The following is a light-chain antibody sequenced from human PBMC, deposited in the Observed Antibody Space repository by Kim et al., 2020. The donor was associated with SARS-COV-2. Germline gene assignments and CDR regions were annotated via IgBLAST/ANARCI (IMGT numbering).Light chain of an antibody. V-gene: IGLV3-1*01. Sequence: VSPGQTPSITCSGDKLGDKYACWYQQKPGQSPVLVIYQDSKRPSGIPERFSGSNSGNTATLTISGTQAMDEADYYCQAWDSSTVVFGGGTQLTVL. CDR2: QDS. CDR1: KLGDKY. J-gene: IGLJ2*01. CDR3: QAWDSSTVV.